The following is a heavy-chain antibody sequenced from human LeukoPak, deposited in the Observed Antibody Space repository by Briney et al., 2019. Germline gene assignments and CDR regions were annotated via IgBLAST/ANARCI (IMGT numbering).Heavy chain of an antibody. Sequence: SETLSLTCTVSGGSVSSATYYWSWIRQPPGKGLEWIGYIYYTGSTNCNPSLKSRVTISVDTSKNQSSLKVTSVTAADTAVYYCARYFDWPSAFDIWGQGAMVTVSS. CDR3: ARYFDWPSAFDI. CDR2: IYYTGST. D-gene: IGHD3-9*01. J-gene: IGHJ3*02. CDR1: GGSVSSATYY. V-gene: IGHV4-61*01.